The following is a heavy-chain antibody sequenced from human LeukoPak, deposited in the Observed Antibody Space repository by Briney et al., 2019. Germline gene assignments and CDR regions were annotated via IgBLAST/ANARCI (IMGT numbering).Heavy chain of an antibody. V-gene: IGHV3-21*01. CDR3: TVGYLIDAFDI. J-gene: IGHJ3*02. CDR2: ISSSSSYI. Sequence: PGGSLRLSCAASGFTFSSYGMNWVRQAPGKGLEWVSSISSSSSYIYYADSVKGRFTISRDNAKNSLYLQMNSLRAEDTAVYYCTVGYLIDAFDIWGQGTMVTVSS. D-gene: IGHD1-1*01. CDR1: GFTFSSYG.